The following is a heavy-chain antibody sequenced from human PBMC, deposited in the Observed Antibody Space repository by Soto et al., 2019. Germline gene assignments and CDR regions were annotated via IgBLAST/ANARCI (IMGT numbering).Heavy chain of an antibody. J-gene: IGHJ3*02. CDR2: INSGGGST. Sequence: ASVKVSCKASGYMFTNYYMHWVRQAPGQGLEWMAIINSGGGSTTYAPKFQARVTMTRDTSTSTFYMELSSLTSEDTAVYYCASGLVFPDAFDIWG. CDR1: GYMFTNYY. V-gene: IGHV1-46*01. CDR3: ASGLVFPDAFDI.